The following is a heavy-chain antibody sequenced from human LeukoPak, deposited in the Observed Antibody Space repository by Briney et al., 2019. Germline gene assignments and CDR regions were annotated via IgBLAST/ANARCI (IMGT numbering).Heavy chain of an antibody. J-gene: IGHJ4*02. CDR2: ISSSSSTI. D-gene: IGHD6-19*01. CDR3: ARDFVYSSGWYHPLYFDY. V-gene: IGHV3-48*02. Sequence: GVSLRLSCAASGFTFSSYSMNWVRQAPGKGLEWVSYISSSSSTIYYADSVKGRFTISRDNAKNSLYLQMNGLRDEDTAVYYCARDFVYSSGWYHPLYFDYWGQGTLVTVSS. CDR1: GFTFSSYS.